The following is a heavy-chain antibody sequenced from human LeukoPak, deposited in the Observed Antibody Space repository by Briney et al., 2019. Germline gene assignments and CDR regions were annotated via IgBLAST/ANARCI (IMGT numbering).Heavy chain of an antibody. J-gene: IGHJ5*02. D-gene: IGHD5-18*01. CDR3: ARDQNSRGYSYGP. CDR2: ISSSGSTI. CDR1: GFSFSSYE. V-gene: IGHV3-48*03. Sequence: RGSLRLSCAPSGFSFSSYEMNCVCHTPRRGLECVSYISSSGSTIYYADSVKGRFTISRDNAKNSLYLQMNSLRAEDTAVYYCARDQNSRGYSYGPWGQGTLVTVSS.